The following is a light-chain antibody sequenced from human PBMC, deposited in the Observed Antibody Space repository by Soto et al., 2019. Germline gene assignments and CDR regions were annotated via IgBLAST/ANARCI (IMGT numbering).Light chain of an antibody. Sequence: QSVLTQPASVSGSAGQSITISCTGTSNDVGGYNYVSWYQQHPGKAPKVMIYEVTYRPSGVSNRFSGSKSGNTASLTIAGLQADDEADYYCSSFTSRGTYFFGTGTKLTVL. CDR2: EVT. V-gene: IGLV2-14*01. CDR3: SSFTSRGTYF. J-gene: IGLJ1*01. CDR1: SNDVGGYNY.